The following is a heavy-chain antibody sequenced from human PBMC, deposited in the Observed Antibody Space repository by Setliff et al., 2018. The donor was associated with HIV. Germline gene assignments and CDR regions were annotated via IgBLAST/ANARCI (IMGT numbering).Heavy chain of an antibody. CDR3: ARGRDGYNYLLREDY. CDR1: GYTFTSYG. CDR2: ISAYNGNT. J-gene: IGHJ4*02. V-gene: IGHV1-18*01. D-gene: IGHD5-12*01. Sequence: ASVKVSCKASGYTFTSYGISWVRQAPGRGLEWMGWISAYNGNTNYAQKLQGRVTMTTDTSTSTAYMELSGLRSEDTAVYYCARGRDGYNYLLREDYWGQGTLVTVSS.